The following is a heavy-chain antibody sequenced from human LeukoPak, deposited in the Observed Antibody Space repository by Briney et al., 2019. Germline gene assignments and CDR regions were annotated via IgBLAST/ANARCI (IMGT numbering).Heavy chain of an antibody. D-gene: IGHD3-10*01. CDR1: GHFISSGYY. V-gene: IGHV4-38-2*01. Sequence: SETLSLTCAVSGHFISSGYYWGWIWQPPGKGLEWIRSIYHSGSTYYNPSLKNRVTISLDTSKNQFSLKLSSVTAADTAVYYCARAGYGSGSYGFYFDYWGQGTLVTVSS. J-gene: IGHJ4*02. CDR2: IYHSGST. CDR3: ARAGYGSGSYGFYFDY.